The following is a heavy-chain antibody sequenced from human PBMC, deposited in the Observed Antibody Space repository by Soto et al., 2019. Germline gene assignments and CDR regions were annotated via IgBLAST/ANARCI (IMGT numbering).Heavy chain of an antibody. CDR1: GFTFSSYG. J-gene: IGHJ3*02. V-gene: IGHV3-30*18. CDR3: AKDLWKDFWGHYDIDTSLSAFDI. D-gene: IGHD3-22*01. Sequence: GGSLRLSCAVSGFTFSSYGMHWVRQAPGKGLEWVAVISYDGSNKYYADSVKGRFTISRDNSKDTLYLQMNSLRAEDKAVYYCAKDLWKDFWGHYDIDTSLSAFDIWGQGTMVTVSS. CDR2: ISYDGSNK.